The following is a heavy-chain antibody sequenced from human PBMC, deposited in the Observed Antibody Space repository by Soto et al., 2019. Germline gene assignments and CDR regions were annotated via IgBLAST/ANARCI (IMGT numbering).Heavy chain of an antibody. CDR1: GDSVSSNSAT. Sequence: SQTLSLTCVISGDSVSSNSATWNWIRQSPSRGLEWLGRTYYRSKWYNDYAVSVKSRITINPDTSKNQFSLQLNSVTPEDTAVYYCARGVSSSFYYWFDPWGQGTLVTVSS. CDR2: TYYRSKWYN. V-gene: IGHV6-1*01. J-gene: IGHJ5*02. D-gene: IGHD6-13*01. CDR3: ARGVSSSFYYWFDP.